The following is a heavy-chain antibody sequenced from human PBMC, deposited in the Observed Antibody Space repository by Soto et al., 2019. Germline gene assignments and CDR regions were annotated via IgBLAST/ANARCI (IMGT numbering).Heavy chain of an antibody. Sequence: SETLSLTCTVSGGSISSYYWSWIRQPPGKGLEWIGYFYYNESTNYNPSLKSRVSISIDTSKNQFSLKLSSVTAAGTAVYYCARARRNYDFWSGYYGNFDYWGQGTLVTVSS. J-gene: IGHJ4*02. CDR1: GGSISSYY. D-gene: IGHD3-3*01. V-gene: IGHV4-59*01. CDR3: ARARRNYDFWSGYYGNFDY. CDR2: FYYNEST.